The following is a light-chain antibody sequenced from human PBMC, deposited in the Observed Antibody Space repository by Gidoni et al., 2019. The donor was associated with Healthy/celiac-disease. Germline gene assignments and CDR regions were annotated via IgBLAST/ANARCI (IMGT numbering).Light chain of an antibody. V-gene: IGLV2-11*01. CDR3: CSYAGSYTLV. Sequence: QSALTQPRSVSGSPGQSVTISCTGTSSDVVGYNYVSWYQQHPGKAPKLMIYDGSKRPSGVPDRFSGSKSGNTASLTISGLHAEDEADYYCCSYAGSYTLVFGGGTKLTVL. CDR1: SSDVVGYNY. J-gene: IGLJ2*01. CDR2: DGS.